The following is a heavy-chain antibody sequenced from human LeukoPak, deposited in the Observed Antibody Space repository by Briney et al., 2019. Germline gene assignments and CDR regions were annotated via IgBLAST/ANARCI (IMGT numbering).Heavy chain of an antibody. CDR1: GYTFTRYD. V-gene: IGHV1-8*01. CDR3: ARPQSGSYYFDY. CDR2: MNPNSGNT. J-gene: IGHJ4*02. Sequence: ASVKVSCKASGYTFTRYDINWVRQATGQGLEWMGWMNPNSGNTGYAQKFQGRVTMTRNTSISTAYMELSSLRSEDTAVYYCARPQSGSYYFDYWGQGTLVTVSS. D-gene: IGHD1-26*01.